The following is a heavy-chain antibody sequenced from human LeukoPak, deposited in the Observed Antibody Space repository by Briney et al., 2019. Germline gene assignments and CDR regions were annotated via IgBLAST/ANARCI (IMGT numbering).Heavy chain of an antibody. Sequence: GASVKVSCKASGYTFTNYGISWVRQAPGQGLEWMGWISGYNANTNYVRKFQGRVTMTTDTSTHTAYMELRSLRSDDTAVYYCARGSHRLYDYVWGTYESKDYWGQGTLVTVSS. CDR3: ARGSHRLYDYVWGTYESKDY. V-gene: IGHV1-18*01. D-gene: IGHD3-16*01. CDR1: GYTFTNYG. J-gene: IGHJ4*02. CDR2: ISGYNANT.